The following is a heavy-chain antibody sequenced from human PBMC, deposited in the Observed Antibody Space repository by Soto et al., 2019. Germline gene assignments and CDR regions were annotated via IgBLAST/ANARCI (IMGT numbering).Heavy chain of an antibody. Sequence: PGGSLRLSCAASGFTFSSYEMNWVRQAPGKGLEWVSYISSSGSTIYYADSVKGRFTISRDNAKNSLHLQMNSLRAEDTAVYYCARVHDFDSLLLWFGENSSSGGMDVWGQGTTVTVSS. CDR3: ARVHDFDSLLLWFGENSSSGGMDV. D-gene: IGHD3-10*01. J-gene: IGHJ6*02. CDR1: GFTFSSYE. CDR2: ISSSGSTI. V-gene: IGHV3-48*03.